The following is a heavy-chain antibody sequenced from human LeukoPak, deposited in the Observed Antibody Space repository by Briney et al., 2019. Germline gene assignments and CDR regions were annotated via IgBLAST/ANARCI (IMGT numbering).Heavy chain of an antibody. D-gene: IGHD3-22*01. V-gene: IGHV3-21*01. CDR3: ATDSSGYYSNYYYGMDV. CDR1: GFTFSSYS. J-gene: IGHJ6*02. CDR2: ISSSSSYI. Sequence: GGSLRLSCAASGFTFSSYSMNWVRQAPGKGLEWVSSISSSSSYIYYADSVKGRFTISRDNAKNSLYLQMNSLRAEDTAVYYFATDSSGYYSNYYYGMDVRGQGTTVTVYS.